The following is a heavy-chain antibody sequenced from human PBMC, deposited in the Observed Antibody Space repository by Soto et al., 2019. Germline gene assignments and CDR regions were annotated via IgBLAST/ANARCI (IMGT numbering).Heavy chain of an antibody. CDR3: ARDPPVTTDYGLDV. J-gene: IGHJ6*02. Sequence: EVQLMETGGGLVQPGGSLRLSCAASGFTVGSNFMTWVRQAPGKGLEWISFIYTDGSTYYTDSVKGRFTISRDDSKNTEYLQMNSLRGEDTAVYYCARDPPVTTDYGLDVWGQGTTVTVSS. D-gene: IGHD4-17*01. CDR1: GFTVGSNF. V-gene: IGHV3-53*02. CDR2: IYTDGST.